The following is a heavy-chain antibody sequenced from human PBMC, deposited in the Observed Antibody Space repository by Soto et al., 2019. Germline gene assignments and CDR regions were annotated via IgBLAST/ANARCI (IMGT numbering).Heavy chain of an antibody. D-gene: IGHD6-19*01. V-gene: IGHV4-61*01. Sequence: PSETLSLTCSVSGASFTSTPYFWGWIRQPPGKGLEWIGYIYDSGRTNYTPSLKSRVTISLDTAKNQFSLRLNSVTAADTAVYYCARGRRGTVAREYNWFDPWGQGTLVTVSS. CDR1: GASFTSTPYF. J-gene: IGHJ5*01. CDR3: ARGRRGTVAREYNWFDP. CDR2: IYDSGRT.